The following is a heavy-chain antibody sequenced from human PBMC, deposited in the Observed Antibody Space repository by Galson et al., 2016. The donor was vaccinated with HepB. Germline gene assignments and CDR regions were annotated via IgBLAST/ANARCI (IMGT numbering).Heavy chain of an antibody. D-gene: IGHD3-10*01. Sequence: QSGAEVKKPGESLKISCKGSGYDFTKFWIGWVRQMPGKGLEWMGIIFPGDSDTRYSPSFQGQVTISVDTSINTAFLQWSSLKASDTAMYYCAITMVRGVVDYWGQGTLVTVSS. CDR2: IFPGDSDT. J-gene: IGHJ4*02. V-gene: IGHV5-51*01. CDR3: AITMVRGVVDY. CDR1: GYDFTKFW.